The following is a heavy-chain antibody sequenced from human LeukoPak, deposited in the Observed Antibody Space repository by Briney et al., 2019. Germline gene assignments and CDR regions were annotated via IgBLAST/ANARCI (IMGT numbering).Heavy chain of an antibody. D-gene: IGHD1-26*01. CDR3: AREDVVGATGGDYYYYYGMDV. CDR2: MNPNSGTT. J-gene: IGHJ6*02. V-gene: IGHV1-8*01. CDR1: GYTFTSYD. Sequence: ASVRVSCKASGYTFTSYDFNWVRQAPGQGPEWIGWMNPNSGTTGYAQKFQGRVTITADESTSTAYMELSSLRSEDTAVYYCAREDVVGATGGDYYYYYGMDVWGQGTTVTVSS.